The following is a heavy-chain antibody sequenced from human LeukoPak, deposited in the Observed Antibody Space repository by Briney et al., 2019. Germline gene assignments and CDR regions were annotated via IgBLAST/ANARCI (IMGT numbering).Heavy chain of an antibody. CDR3: AKGRIMITFGGVIVKRYFDY. V-gene: IGHV3-23*01. CDR1: GFTLSSYW. CDR2: ISGSGGST. D-gene: IGHD3-16*02. J-gene: IGHJ4*02. Sequence: GGSLRLSCAASGFTLSSYWMSWVRQAPGKGLEWVSAISGSGGSTYYADSVKGRFTISRDNSKNTLYLQMNSLRAEDTAVYYCAKGRIMITFGGVIVKRYFDYWGQGTLVTVSS.